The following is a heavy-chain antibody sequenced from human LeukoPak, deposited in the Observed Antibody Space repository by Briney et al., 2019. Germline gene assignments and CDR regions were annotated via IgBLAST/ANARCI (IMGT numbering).Heavy chain of an antibody. CDR3: AKALRGPYYDILTGYYPLYGMDV. Sequence: GGSLRLSCAASGFTFSSYAMSWVRQAPGKGLEWVSAISGSGGSTYYADSVKGRFTISRDNSKNTLYLQMNSLRAEDTAVYYCAKALRGPYYDILTGYYPLYGMDVWGQGTTVTVSS. CDR1: GFTFSSYA. J-gene: IGHJ6*02. CDR2: ISGSGGST. D-gene: IGHD3-9*01. V-gene: IGHV3-23*01.